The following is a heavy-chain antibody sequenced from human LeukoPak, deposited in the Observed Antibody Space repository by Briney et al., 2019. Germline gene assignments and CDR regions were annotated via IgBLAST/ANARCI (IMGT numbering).Heavy chain of an antibody. J-gene: IGHJ6*02. D-gene: IGHD4-11*01. CDR1: GFTFSSYG. Sequence: PGGSLRLSCAASGFTFSSYGMHWVRQAPGKGLEWVAVISYDGSNKYYADSVKGRFTISRDNSKNTLYLQMNSLRAEDTAVCYCAKDSTVTAYYYYYGMDVWGQGTTVTVSS. V-gene: IGHV3-30*18. CDR3: AKDSTVTAYYYYYGMDV. CDR2: ISYDGSNK.